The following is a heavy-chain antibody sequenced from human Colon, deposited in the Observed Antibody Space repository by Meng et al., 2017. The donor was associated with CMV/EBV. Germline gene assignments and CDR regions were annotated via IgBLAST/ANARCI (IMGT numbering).Heavy chain of an antibody. Sequence: QVQVVQSGAEVKKPGASVKVSWKASGYTFTGYFMYWVRQAPGQGLEWMGSINPNSGGTNYAQKFQGRVTMTRDTSINTAYMELSRLRSDDAAVYYCATVSGGDFNYWGQGTLVTVSS. CDR2: INPNSGGT. V-gene: IGHV1-2*02. CDR3: ATVSGGDFNY. J-gene: IGHJ4*02. CDR1: GYTFTGYF. D-gene: IGHD1-26*01.